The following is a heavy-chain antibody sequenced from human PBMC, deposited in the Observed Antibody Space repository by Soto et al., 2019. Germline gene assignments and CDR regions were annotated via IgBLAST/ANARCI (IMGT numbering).Heavy chain of an antibody. CDR3: ARFQNVVVAAPVY. V-gene: IGHV3-33*01. J-gene: IGHJ3*01. CDR2: IWYDGSNK. CDR1: GFTFSSYG. Sequence: GGSLRLSCAASGFTFSSYGMHWVRQAPGKGLEWVAVIWYDGSNKYYADSVKGRFTISRDNSKNTLYLQMNSLRAEDTAVYYCARFQNVVVAAPVYWGQGTMVTVSS. D-gene: IGHD2-15*01.